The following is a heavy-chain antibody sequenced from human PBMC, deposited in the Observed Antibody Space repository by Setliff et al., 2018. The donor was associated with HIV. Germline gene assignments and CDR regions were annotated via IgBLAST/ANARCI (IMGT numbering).Heavy chain of an antibody. J-gene: IGHJ5*02. V-gene: IGHV1-2*06. D-gene: IGHD1-26*01. Sequence: ASVKVSCKASGYTFVDYYIHWVRQVPGKGLEWMGRINPKTGVATHARIFQDRIILTRDTSTSIAYMELIRPRHDDTASYFCTRAHFLVTETRNWFDPWGQGTLVTVSS. CDR3: TRAHFLVTETRNWFDP. CDR2: INPKTGVA. CDR1: GYTFVDYY.